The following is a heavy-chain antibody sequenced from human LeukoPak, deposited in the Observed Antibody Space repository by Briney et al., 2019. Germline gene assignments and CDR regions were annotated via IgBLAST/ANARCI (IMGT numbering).Heavy chain of an antibody. CDR2: ISGSGGST. D-gene: IGHD6-6*01. CDR1: GFTFSSYA. V-gene: IGHV3-23*01. Sequence: GGSLRLSCAASGFTFSSYAMSWVRQAPGKGLEWVSAISGSGGSTYYADSVKGRFTISRDNSKNTPYLQMNSLRAEDTAVYYCAKDPRMYSSSSPYYFDYWGQGTLVTVSS. CDR3: AKDPRMYSSSSPYYFDY. J-gene: IGHJ4*02.